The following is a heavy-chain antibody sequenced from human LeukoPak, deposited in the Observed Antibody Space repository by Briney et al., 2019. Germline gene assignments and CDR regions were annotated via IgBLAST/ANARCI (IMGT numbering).Heavy chain of an antibody. CDR2: IYSGGST. D-gene: IGHD3-9*01. V-gene: IGHV3-53*01. CDR1: GGTVSSNN. CDR3: ARGSYGMLAGYGSLDY. Sequence: SGGSLSLSCAASGGTVSSNNRSWVRQPPGKGLEWVAVIYSGGSTNYAASVKGRFTISRDNSKNTLYLQMNSLRAEDTAVYYCARGSYGMLAGYGSLDYWGQGAKVTVSS. J-gene: IGHJ4*02.